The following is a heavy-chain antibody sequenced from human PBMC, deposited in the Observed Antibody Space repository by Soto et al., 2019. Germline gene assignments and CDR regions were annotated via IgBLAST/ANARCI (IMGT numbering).Heavy chain of an antibody. Sequence: GGSLRLSCAASGFTFSSYAMSWVRQAPGKGLEWVSAISGSGGSTYYADSVKGRFTISRDNSKNTLYLQMNSLRAEDTAVYYCAAFYGSGSYTHYYYYYMDVWGKGTTVTVSS. J-gene: IGHJ6*03. V-gene: IGHV3-23*01. D-gene: IGHD3-10*01. CDR1: GFTFSSYA. CDR3: AAFYGSGSYTHYYYYYMDV. CDR2: ISGSGGST.